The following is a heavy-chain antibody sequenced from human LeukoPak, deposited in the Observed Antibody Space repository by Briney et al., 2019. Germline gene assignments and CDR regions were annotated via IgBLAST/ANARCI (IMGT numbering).Heavy chain of an antibody. CDR2: IYYSGST. CDR3: ARGRAFGGVIASNWFDP. J-gene: IGHJ5*02. Sequence: SETLSLTCAVYGGSFSGYYWSWIRQHPGKGLEWIGYIYYSGSTYYNPSLKSRVTISVDTSKNQFSLKLSSVTAADTAVYYCARGRAFGGVIASNWFDPWGQGTLVTVSS. D-gene: IGHD3-16*02. CDR1: GGSFSGYY. V-gene: IGHV4-31*11.